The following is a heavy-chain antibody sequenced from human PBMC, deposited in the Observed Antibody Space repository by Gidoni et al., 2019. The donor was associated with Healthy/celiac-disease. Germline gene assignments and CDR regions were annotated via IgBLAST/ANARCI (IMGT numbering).Heavy chain of an antibody. CDR2: IYYSGST. CDR1: GGSISSSSYY. J-gene: IGHJ3*02. Sequence: QLQLQESGPGLVKPSETLSLTCTVSGGSISSSSYYWGWIRQPPGKGLEWIGSIYYSGSTYYNPSLKSRVTISVDTSKNQFSLKLSSVTAADTAVYYCATASGDLNAFDIWGQGTMVTVSS. V-gene: IGHV4-39*01. CDR3: ATASGDLNAFDI. D-gene: IGHD7-27*01.